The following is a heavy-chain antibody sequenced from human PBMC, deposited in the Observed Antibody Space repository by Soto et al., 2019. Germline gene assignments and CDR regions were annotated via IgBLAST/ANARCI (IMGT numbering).Heavy chain of an antibody. J-gene: IGHJ4*02. V-gene: IGHV3-30*18. CDR2: ISYDGSNK. D-gene: IGHD6-19*01. CDR3: AKDLGIAVGGTLSY. Sequence: PGGSLRLSCAASGFTFISYGMHWVRQAPGKGLEWVAVISYDGSNKYYADSVKGRFTISRDNSKNTLYLQMNSLRAEDTAVYYCAKDLGIAVGGTLSYWGQGTLVTVSS. CDR1: GFTFISYG.